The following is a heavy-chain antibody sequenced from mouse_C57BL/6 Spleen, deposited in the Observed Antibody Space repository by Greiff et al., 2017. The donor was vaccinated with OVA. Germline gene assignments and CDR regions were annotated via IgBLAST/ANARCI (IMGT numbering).Heavy chain of an antibody. CDR3: ARGGAMDY. CDR2: IYPGDGDT. J-gene: IGHJ4*01. V-gene: IGHV1-82*01. CDR1: GYAFSSSW. Sequence: QVQLQQSGPELVKPGASVKISCKASGYAFSSSWMNWVKQRPGKGLEWIGRIYPGDGDTNYNGKFKGKATLTADKSSSTAYMQLSSLTSEDSAVYFGARGGAMDYWGQGTSVTVSS.